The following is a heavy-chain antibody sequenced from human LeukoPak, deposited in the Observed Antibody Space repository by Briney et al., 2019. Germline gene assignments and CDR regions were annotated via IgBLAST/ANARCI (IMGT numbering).Heavy chain of an antibody. Sequence: GGSLRLSCAGSGFSFSHYAINWVRQAPGKGLEWVSSITSSSDYIYYADSVKGRFTISRGNAKNSLYLQMNSLRAEDTAVYYCARDVYYGSGSPRLDYWGQGTLVTVSS. V-gene: IGHV3-21*01. D-gene: IGHD3-10*01. CDR1: GFSFSHYA. CDR3: ARDVYYGSGSPRLDY. CDR2: ITSSSDYI. J-gene: IGHJ4*02.